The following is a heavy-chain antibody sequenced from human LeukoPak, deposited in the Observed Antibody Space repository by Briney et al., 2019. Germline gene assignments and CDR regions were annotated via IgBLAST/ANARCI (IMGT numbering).Heavy chain of an antibody. D-gene: IGHD1-7*01. CDR3: ARVISITGTTYYFDY. Sequence: SXXLSLTCTVSGGSISGYYWSWIRQPPGKGLEWIGEINHSGSTNYNPSLKSRVTISVDTSKNQFSLKLSSVTAADTAVYYCARVISITGTTYYFDYWGQGTLVTVSS. CDR2: INHSGST. J-gene: IGHJ4*02. V-gene: IGHV4-34*01. CDR1: GGSISGYY.